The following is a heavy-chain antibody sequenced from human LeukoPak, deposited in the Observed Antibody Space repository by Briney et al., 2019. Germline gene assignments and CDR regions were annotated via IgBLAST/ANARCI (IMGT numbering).Heavy chain of an antibody. J-gene: IGHJ4*02. D-gene: IGHD3-16*01. CDR2: SSAYNGNT. CDR1: GYTFTIYG. CDR3: ARVGQSPHLGYFDY. Sequence: ASVTVSFKCSGYTFTIYGISWVRQAPGRGQERVGWSSAYNGNTNYAQKLQGRGSINTDTTTSKAYMEMRSLRSDDTAVYYCARVGQSPHLGYFDYWGQGTLVTVSS. V-gene: IGHV1-18*01.